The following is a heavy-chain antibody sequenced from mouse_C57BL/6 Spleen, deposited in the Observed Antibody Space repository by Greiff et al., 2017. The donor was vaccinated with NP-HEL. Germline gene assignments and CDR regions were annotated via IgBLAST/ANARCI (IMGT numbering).Heavy chain of an antibody. V-gene: IGHV1-52*01. CDR2: IDPSDSET. CDR1: GYTFTSYW. CDR3: ARWGYYDGYYDY. D-gene: IGHD2-3*01. Sequence: VQLQQPGAELVRPGSSVKLSCKASGYTFTSYWMHWVKQRPIQGLEWIGNIDPSDSETHYNQKFKDKATLTVDKSSSTAYMQLSSLTSEDSAVYYCARWGYYDGYYDYWGQGTTLTVSS. J-gene: IGHJ2*01.